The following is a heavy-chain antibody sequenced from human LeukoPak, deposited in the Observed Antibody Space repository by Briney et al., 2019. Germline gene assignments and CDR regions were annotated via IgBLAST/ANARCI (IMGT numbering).Heavy chain of an antibody. D-gene: IGHD5-12*01. J-gene: IGHJ6*03. CDR2: INHSGGT. CDR1: GGSFSGYY. Sequence: PSETLSLTCAVYGGSFSGYYWSWIRQPPGKGLEWIGEINHSGGTKYNPSLKSRVTISVDTSKNQFSLKLSSVTAADTAVYYCARVFGGNDFNYYYYYMDVWGKGTTVTISS. CDR3: ARVFGGNDFNYYYYYMDV. V-gene: IGHV4-34*01.